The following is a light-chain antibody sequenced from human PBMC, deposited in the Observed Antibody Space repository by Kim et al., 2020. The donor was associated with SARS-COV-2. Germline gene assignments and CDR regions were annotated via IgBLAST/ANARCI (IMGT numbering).Light chain of an antibody. J-gene: IGKJ2*01. CDR3: QQYNSFPYT. V-gene: IGKV1-5*03. CDR1: QTIRSW. CDR2: KTS. Sequence: SASVGDRVTITWRATQTIRSWLAWYQQRPGKAPKVLIYKTSSLESGVPSRFSGSGFGTEFTLTISSLQPDDFAVYYCQQYNSFPYTFGQGTKLEI.